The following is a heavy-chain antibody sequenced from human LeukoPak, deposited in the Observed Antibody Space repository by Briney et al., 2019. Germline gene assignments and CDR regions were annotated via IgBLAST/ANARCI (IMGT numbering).Heavy chain of an antibody. Sequence: MPSETLSLTCTVSGGSISSHYWSWIRQSPERGLEWIGFIYYTGTTRYNPSPRGRVTMSVDSSRNHFSLKLTSMTAADTALYYCARHLYGTYYFDYWGQGTLVTVSS. V-gene: IGHV4-59*11. CDR3: ARHLYGTYYFDY. CDR1: GGSISSHY. J-gene: IGHJ4*02. CDR2: IYYTGTT. D-gene: IGHD4-17*01.